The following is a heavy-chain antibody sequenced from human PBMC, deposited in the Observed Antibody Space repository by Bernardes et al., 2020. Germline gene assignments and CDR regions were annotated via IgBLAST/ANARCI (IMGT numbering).Heavy chain of an antibody. D-gene: IGHD3-16*01. J-gene: IGHJ4*02. CDR2: INQDGSVK. Sequence: GGSLRLSCAASGFTLDSYWMSWVRQAPGKGLEWVANINQDGSVKYYVDSVKGRFTISRDNARNSVYVQMNSLRAEDTGVYYCVRNIGGLRSYWGQGTLVTVSS. CDR1: GFTLDSYW. V-gene: IGHV3-7*01. CDR3: VRNIGGLRSY.